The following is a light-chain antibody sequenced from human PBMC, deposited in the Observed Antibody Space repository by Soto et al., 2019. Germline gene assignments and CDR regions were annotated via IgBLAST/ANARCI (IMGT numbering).Light chain of an antibody. Sequence: DIVMTQSPDSLAVSLGERATINCKSSQNVLYNSNNKNYLAWYQQKPGQPPKLLIYWASTRESGVPDRFSGRGSGKDFTLTISSLQPEDVEFYYCQQYYATPFTFGPGTKVDI. CDR1: QNVLYNSNNKNY. V-gene: IGKV4-1*01. J-gene: IGKJ3*01. CDR3: QQYYATPFT. CDR2: WAS.